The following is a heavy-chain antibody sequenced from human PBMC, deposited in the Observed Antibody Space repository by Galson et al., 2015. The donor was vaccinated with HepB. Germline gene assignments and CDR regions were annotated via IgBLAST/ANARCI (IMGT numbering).Heavy chain of an antibody. D-gene: IGHD3-22*01. V-gene: IGHV4-61*02. CDR1: GGSFSSGDYY. CDR3: ARATYYHETGGYSRVDYFDY. Sequence: TLSLTCAVSGGSFSSGDYYWSWIRQPAGKGLEWIGRIYTSGNTDYNPSFKSRVTISLDTSKNQFSLQLTSATAPDTAVYYCARATYYHETGGYSRVDYFDYWGQGTLVTVSS. CDR2: IYTSGNT. J-gene: IGHJ4*02.